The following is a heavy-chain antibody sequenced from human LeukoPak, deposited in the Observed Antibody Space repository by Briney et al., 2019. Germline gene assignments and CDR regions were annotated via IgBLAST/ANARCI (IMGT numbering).Heavy chain of an antibody. CDR1: GGSISSGGYY. V-gene: IGHV4-31*03. CDR2: IYYSGST. Sequence: SETLSLTCTVSGGSISSGGYYWSWIRQHPGKGLEWIGYIYYSGSTYYNPSLKSRVTISVDTSKNQFSLKLSSVTAADTAVYYCARGGDYDSSAYDYWGQGTLVTASS. CDR3: ARGGDYDSSAYDY. J-gene: IGHJ4*02. D-gene: IGHD3-22*01.